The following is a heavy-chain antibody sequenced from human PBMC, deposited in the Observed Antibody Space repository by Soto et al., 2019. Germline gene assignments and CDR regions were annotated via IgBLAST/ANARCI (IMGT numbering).Heavy chain of an antibody. CDR2: INRNGGST. CDR1: GFTFSSYA. CDR3: ARGGSDYYFDY. D-gene: IGHD2-21*02. Sequence: VQLVESGGGLVQPGGSMRLSCAASGFTFSSYAMHWVRQAPGKGLEYVSTINRNGGSTYYANSVKGRFTISRDNSKNTLYLQMGSLRAEDMAVYYCARGGSDYYFDYWGQGTLVTVSS. V-gene: IGHV3-64*01. J-gene: IGHJ4*02.